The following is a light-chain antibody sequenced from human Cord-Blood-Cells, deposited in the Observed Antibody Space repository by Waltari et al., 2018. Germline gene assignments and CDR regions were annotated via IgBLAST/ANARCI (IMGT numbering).Light chain of an antibody. CDR1: NLGDKY. CDR3: QAWDSSTVV. J-gene: IGLJ2*01. V-gene: IGLV3-1*01. CDR2: QDS. Sequence: SYELTQPPSVSVSPGQTASITCSGDNLGDKYACWYQQKPGQSPVLVIYQDSKRPSGIPERFSGSNSGNTATLTISGTQGMDEADYYGQAWDSSTVVFGGGTKLTVL.